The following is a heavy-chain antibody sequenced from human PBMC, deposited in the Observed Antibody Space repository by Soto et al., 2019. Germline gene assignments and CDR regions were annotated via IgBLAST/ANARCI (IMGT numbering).Heavy chain of an antibody. CDR3: ARLLLYSSCLGDDH. CDR1: GGRVSSTSSV. J-gene: IGHJ4*02. Sequence: PSQTLSLTCASPGGRVSSTSSVWNWIRQYPLRGLEWLGRTYYRSKWYNEYALSMRSRITINADTSKNQFSLHLNSVSPEDAAVYYCARLLLYSSCLGDDHWGQGTLVTVSS. D-gene: IGHD3-22*01. CDR2: TYYRSKWYN. V-gene: IGHV6-1*01.